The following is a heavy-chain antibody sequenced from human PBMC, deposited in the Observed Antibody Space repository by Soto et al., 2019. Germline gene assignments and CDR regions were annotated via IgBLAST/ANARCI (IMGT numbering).Heavy chain of an antibody. D-gene: IGHD6-13*01. Sequence: SETLSLTCAVYVGSFSGYYWSWIRQPPGKGLEWIGEINHSGSTNYNPSLKSRVTISVDTSKNQFSLKLSSVTAADTAVYYCARGLGNNNSSRRVYSDYFDYWGQGTLVTVSS. CDR3: ARGLGNNNSSRRVYSDYFDY. J-gene: IGHJ4*02. CDR1: VGSFSGYY. CDR2: INHSGST. V-gene: IGHV4-34*01.